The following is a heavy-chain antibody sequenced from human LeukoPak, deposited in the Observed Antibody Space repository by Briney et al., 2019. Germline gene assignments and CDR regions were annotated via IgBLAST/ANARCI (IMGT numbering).Heavy chain of an antibody. CDR1: GFTVSSNS. CDR3: ARRDTTGWYHHFDY. Sequence: PGGSLRLSCAASGFTVSSNSMTWVRQAPGKGLEWVSILYNGGGANYADSVKGRFTISRDNSRNTLFLQMNSPRAEDTAVYYCARRDTTGWYHHFDYWGQGTLVTVSS. CDR2: LYNGGGA. D-gene: IGHD6-19*01. J-gene: IGHJ4*02. V-gene: IGHV3-53*01.